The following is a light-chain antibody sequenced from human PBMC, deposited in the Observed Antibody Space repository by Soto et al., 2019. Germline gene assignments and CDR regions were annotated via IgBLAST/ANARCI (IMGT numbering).Light chain of an antibody. J-gene: IGLJ1*01. CDR3: SSDAGNYNYV. CDR1: SSNIAVNY. CDR2: FND. Sequence: QSVLTQPPSASGTPGQRVTISCSGSSSNIAVNYVYWYQQFPGAAPKLLIYFNDQRPSGVPDRFSGSKSGTSASLAISGLRSEDEADYFCSSDAGNYNYVFGTGTKVTVL. V-gene: IGLV1-47*02.